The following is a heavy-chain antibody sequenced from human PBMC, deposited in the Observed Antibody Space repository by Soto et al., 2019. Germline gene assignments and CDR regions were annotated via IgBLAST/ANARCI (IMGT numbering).Heavy chain of an antibody. Sequence: EVQLLESGGGLVQPGGSLRLSCAASGFTFNKYVMNWFRQAPGKGLEWVSGISGSAGTTDYAYSVNGRFTISRDNSADTLYLQINSLRPEDTARYYCAKARFYDAIGYHRDGLDGWREGTMVTVSS. CDR2: ISGSAGTT. D-gene: IGHD2-21*01. V-gene: IGHV3-23*01. CDR1: GFTFNKYV. CDR3: AKARFYDAIGYHRDGLDG. J-gene: IGHJ3*01.